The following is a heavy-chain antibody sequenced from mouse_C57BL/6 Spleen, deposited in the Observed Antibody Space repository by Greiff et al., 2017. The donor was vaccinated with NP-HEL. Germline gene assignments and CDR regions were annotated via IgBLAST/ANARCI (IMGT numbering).Heavy chain of an antibody. CDR1: GYTFTSYG. CDR3: ARSPSYYGSSSLWYFDV. CDR2: IYPRSGNT. D-gene: IGHD1-1*01. J-gene: IGHJ1*03. Sequence: VMLVESGAELARPGASVKLSCKASGYTFTSYGISWVKQRTGQGLEWIGEIYPRSGNTYYNEKFKGKATLTADKSSSTAYMELRSLTSEDSAVYFCARSPSYYGSSSLWYFDVWGTGTTVTVAS. V-gene: IGHV1-81*01.